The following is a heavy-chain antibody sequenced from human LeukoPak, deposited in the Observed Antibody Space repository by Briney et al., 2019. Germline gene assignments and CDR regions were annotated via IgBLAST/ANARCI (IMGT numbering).Heavy chain of an antibody. Sequence: SQTLSLTCTVSGGSISSGSYYWSWIRQPAGKGLEWIWRIYTSGSTNYNPSLKSRVTISVDTSKSQFSLKLSSVTAADTAVYYCARSDDYDSSGYYYDYWGQGTLVTVSS. CDR3: ARSDDYDSSGYYYDY. CDR2: IYTSGST. CDR1: GGSISSGSYY. D-gene: IGHD3-22*01. V-gene: IGHV4-61*02. J-gene: IGHJ4*02.